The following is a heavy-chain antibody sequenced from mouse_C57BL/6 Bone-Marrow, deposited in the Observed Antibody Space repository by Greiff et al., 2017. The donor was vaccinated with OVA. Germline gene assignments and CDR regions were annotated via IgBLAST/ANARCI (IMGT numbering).Heavy chain of an antibody. V-gene: IGHV1-26*01. Sequence: EVKLQQSGPELVKPGASVKISCKASGYTFTDYYMNWVKQSHGKSLEWIGDINPNNGGTSYNQKFKGKATLSVDKSSSTAYMKLRSLTSEDSAVYYCARGGYDYDGNLMDYGGQGTSVTVSA. CDR1: GYTFTDYY. D-gene: IGHD2-4*01. J-gene: IGHJ4*01. CDR2: INPNNGGT. CDR3: ARGGYDYDGNLMDY.